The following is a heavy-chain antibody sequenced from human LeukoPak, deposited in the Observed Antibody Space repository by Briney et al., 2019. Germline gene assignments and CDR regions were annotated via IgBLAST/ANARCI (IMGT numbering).Heavy chain of an antibody. CDR1: GYSFTSYW. J-gene: IGHJ4*02. Sequence: GESLKISCKGSGYSFTSYWIGWVRQMPGKGLEWMGIIYPGDSDTRYRPSFQGQVTISADKSISTAYLQWSSLKASDSAMYYCARHNTAMGHDYWGQGTLVTVSS. CDR3: ARHNTAMGHDY. V-gene: IGHV5-51*01. D-gene: IGHD5-18*01. CDR2: IYPGDSDT.